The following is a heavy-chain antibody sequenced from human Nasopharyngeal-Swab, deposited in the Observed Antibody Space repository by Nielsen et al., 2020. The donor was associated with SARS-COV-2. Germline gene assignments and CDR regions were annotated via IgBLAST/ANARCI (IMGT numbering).Heavy chain of an antibody. V-gene: IGHV4-59*13. Sequence: PGKGLEWIGYIYYSGSTNYNPSLKSRVTISVDTSKNQFSLKLSSVTAADTAVYYCARGGFSGSYSPYYYYGMDVWGQGTTVTVSS. D-gene: IGHD3-10*01. CDR3: ARGGFSGSYSPYYYYGMDV. CDR2: IYYSGST. J-gene: IGHJ6*02.